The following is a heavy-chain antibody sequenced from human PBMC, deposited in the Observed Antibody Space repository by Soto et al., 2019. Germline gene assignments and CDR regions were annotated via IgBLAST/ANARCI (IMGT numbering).Heavy chain of an antibody. J-gene: IGHJ4*02. Sequence: GGSLRLSCAASGFTFSSYWMSWVRQAPGKGLEWVANIKQDGSEKYYVDSVKGRFTISRDNAKNSLYLQMNSLRAEDTAVYYCARLRIAVAGCFDYWGQGTLVTVSS. CDR3: ARLRIAVAGCFDY. V-gene: IGHV3-7*05. CDR2: IKQDGSEK. D-gene: IGHD6-19*01. CDR1: GFTFSSYW.